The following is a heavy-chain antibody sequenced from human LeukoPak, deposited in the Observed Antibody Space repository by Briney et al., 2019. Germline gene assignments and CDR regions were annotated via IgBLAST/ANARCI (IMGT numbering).Heavy chain of an antibody. CDR1: GFTFSSYG. CDR2: ISYDGSNK. Sequence: GRSLRLSCAASGFTFSSYGMHWVRQAPGKGLEWVAVISYDGSNKYYADSVKGRFTISRDNSKNTLYLQMNSLRAEDTAVYYCAKERGYSYGCFDYWGQGTLVTVSS. V-gene: IGHV3-30*18. D-gene: IGHD5-18*01. J-gene: IGHJ4*02. CDR3: AKERGYSYGCFDY.